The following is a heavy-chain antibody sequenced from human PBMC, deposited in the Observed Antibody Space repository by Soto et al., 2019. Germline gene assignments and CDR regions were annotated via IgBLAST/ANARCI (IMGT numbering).Heavy chain of an antibody. J-gene: IGHJ4*02. D-gene: IGHD3-22*01. CDR2: INPNSGGT. Sequence: ASVKVSCKASGYTFTGYYMHWVRQAPGQTLEWMGWINPNSGGTNYAQKFQGRVTMTRDTSISTAYMELSRLRSDDTAVYYCARGYYHDRYFDYWGQGTLVTVSS. V-gene: IGHV1-2*02. CDR1: GYTFTGYY. CDR3: ARGYYHDRYFDY.